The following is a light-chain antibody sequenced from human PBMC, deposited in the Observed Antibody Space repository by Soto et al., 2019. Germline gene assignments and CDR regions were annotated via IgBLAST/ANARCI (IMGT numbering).Light chain of an antibody. CDR1: SSNIGGNV. V-gene: IGLV1-44*01. J-gene: IGLJ1*01. Sequence: QSVLTQPPSVSGTPGQRVTISCSGSSSNIGGNVVNWYQQLPGTAPRLLMYTTDQRPSGVPDRFSGSKSGTSASLAISGLQSEDEADYYCASWDDSLNGQVFGTGTKVTVL. CDR2: TTD. CDR3: ASWDDSLNGQV.